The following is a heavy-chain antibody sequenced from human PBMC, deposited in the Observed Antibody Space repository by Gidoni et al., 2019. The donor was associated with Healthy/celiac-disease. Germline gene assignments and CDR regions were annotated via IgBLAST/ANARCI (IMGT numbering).Heavy chain of an antibody. Sequence: QVQLVESGGGVVQPGRSLRLSCAASGFTFSSYGMHWVRQAQGKGLEWVAVISYDGSNKYYADSVKGRFTISRDNSKNTLYLQMNSLRAEDTAVYYCAKDGDGHYMDVWGKGTTVTVSS. CDR1: GFTFSSYG. CDR3: AKDGDGHYMDV. V-gene: IGHV3-30*18. CDR2: ISYDGSNK. J-gene: IGHJ6*03.